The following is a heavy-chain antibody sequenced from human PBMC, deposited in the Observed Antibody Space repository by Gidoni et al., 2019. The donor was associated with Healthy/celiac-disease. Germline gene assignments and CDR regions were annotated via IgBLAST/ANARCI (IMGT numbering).Heavy chain of an antibody. D-gene: IGHD1-26*01. Sequence: QLQLQESGPGLVQPSATLSLTCTVSACSLSSSRYYWGWIRQPPGKGLEGLGSINYSGSTYYNPSLKSRVTIAGDTSKNQFSLKLSSVTAADTAVYYCARARSRELRFDYWGQGTLVTVSS. CDR1: ACSLSSSRYY. CDR3: ARARSRELRFDY. J-gene: IGHJ4*02. CDR2: INYSGST. V-gene: IGHV4-39*07.